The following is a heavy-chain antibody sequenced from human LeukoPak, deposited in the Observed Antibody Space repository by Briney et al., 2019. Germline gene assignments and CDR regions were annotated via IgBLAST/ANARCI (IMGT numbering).Heavy chain of an antibody. CDR3: ARGRGSSWYRWFDP. V-gene: IGHV1-8*03. CDR2: MNPNSGNT. J-gene: IGHJ5*02. Sequence: VASVKVSCKASGYTFTSYDINWARQATGQGLEWMGWMNPNSGNTGYAQKFQGRVTITRNTSISTAYMELSSLRSEDTAVYYCARGRGSSWYRWFDPWGQGTLVTVSS. CDR1: GYTFTSYD. D-gene: IGHD6-13*01.